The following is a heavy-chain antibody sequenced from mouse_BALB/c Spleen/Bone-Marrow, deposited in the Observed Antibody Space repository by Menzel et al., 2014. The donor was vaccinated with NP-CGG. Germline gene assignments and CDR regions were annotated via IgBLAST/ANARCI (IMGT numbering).Heavy chain of an antibody. V-gene: IGHV5-4*02. CDR1: GFTFSDYY. Sequence: EVMLVESGGGLVKPGGSLKLSCAASGFTFSDYYMYWVRQTPEKRLEWVATISDGGSYTYYPDSVKGRFTISRDNAKNTLYLQMSSLESKDTAMYYCARVWYFDYWGQGTSLTVSS. CDR3: ARVWYFDY. J-gene: IGHJ2*03. CDR2: ISDGGSYT.